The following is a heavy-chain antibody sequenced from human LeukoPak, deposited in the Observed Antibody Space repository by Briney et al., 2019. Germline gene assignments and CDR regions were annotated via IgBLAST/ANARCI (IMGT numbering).Heavy chain of an antibody. CDR1: GYSISSGYY. J-gene: IGHJ4*02. CDR2: IYHSGST. V-gene: IGHV4-38-2*01. D-gene: IGHD5-18*01. CDR3: ARLRPYKYSCGYIDY. Sequence: SETLSLTCAVSGYSISSGYYWGWIRQPPGKGLEWIGCIYHSGSTYYNPSLKSRVTISVDTSKNQFSLKLSSVTAADTAVYYCARLRPYKYSCGYIDYWGQGTLVTVSS.